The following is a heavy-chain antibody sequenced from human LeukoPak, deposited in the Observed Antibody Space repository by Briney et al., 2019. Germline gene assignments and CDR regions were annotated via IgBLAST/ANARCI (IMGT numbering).Heavy chain of an antibody. D-gene: IGHD2-21*01. CDR1: GGTFSSYA. V-gene: IGHV1-69*13. CDR3: ARGHIGLNNAFDI. J-gene: IGHJ3*02. Sequence: SVKVSCKASGGTFSSYAISWVRQAPGQGLEWMGGIIPIFGTANYAQKFQGRVTITADESTSTAYMELSSRRSEDTAVYYCARGHIGLNNAFDIWGQGTMVTVSS. CDR2: IIPIFGTA.